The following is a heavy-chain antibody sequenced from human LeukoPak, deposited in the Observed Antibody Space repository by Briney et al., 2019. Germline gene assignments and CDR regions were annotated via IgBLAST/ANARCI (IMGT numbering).Heavy chain of an antibody. V-gene: IGHV3-30*18. D-gene: IGHD3-3*01. Sequence: GGSLRLSRAASGFTFSSYGMHWVRQAPGKGLEWVAVISYDGSNKYYADSVKGRFTISRDNSKNTLYLQMNSLRAEDTAVYYCAKEVEFLEWLPRGGYYFDYWGQGTLVTVSS. CDR2: ISYDGSNK. J-gene: IGHJ4*02. CDR3: AKEVEFLEWLPRGGYYFDY. CDR1: GFTFSSYG.